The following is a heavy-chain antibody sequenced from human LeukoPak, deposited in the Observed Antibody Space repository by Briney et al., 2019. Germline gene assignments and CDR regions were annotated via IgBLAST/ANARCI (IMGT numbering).Heavy chain of an antibody. V-gene: IGHV4-38-2*02. Sequence: SETLSLTCAVSGYSISSGYYWGWIRQPPGKGLEWIGSIYHSGSTYYNPSLKSRATISVDTSKNQFSLKLSSVTAADTVVYYCAREGRVAVARRYAFDIWGQGTMVTVSS. CDR2: IYHSGST. CDR1: GYSISSGYY. D-gene: IGHD6-19*01. CDR3: AREGRVAVARRYAFDI. J-gene: IGHJ3*02.